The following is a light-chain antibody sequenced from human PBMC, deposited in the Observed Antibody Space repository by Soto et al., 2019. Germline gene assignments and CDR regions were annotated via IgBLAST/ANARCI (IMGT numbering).Light chain of an antibody. Sequence: QSVLTQPASVSGSPGQSITISCTGSSSDVGGYNYVSWYQQHPGKAPKLMIYDVSNRPSGVSNRFSGSKSGNTASLTISGLQAEDEADYYCSSYTSSNTHVLFGGGTKLTVL. CDR3: SSYTSSNTHVL. V-gene: IGLV2-14*01. J-gene: IGLJ2*01. CDR1: SSDVGGYNY. CDR2: DVS.